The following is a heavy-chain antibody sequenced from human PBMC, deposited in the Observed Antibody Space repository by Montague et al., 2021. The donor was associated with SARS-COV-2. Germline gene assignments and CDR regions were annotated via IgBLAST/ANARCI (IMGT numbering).Heavy chain of an antibody. V-gene: IGHV4-59*08. J-gene: IGHJ5*02. CDR2: IYYSGST. Sequence: SETLSLTCTVSGGSISSYYWSWIRQPPGKGLEWIGYIYYSGSTNYNPSLKSRVTISVDTSKNQFSLKLSSVTAADTAVYYCARLEAGDCSGGSCYSSWFDPGGQGTLVTVSS. CDR1: GGSISSYY. D-gene: IGHD2-15*01. CDR3: ARLEAGDCSGGSCYSSWFDP.